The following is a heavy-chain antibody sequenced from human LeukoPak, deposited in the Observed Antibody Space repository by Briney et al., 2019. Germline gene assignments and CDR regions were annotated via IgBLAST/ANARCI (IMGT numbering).Heavy chain of an antibody. CDR1: GFTFSSYA. V-gene: IGHV3-23*01. CDR3: AKDDYGDYSAPFDY. Sequence: GGSLRLSCAASGFTFSSYAMSWVRQAPGKGLEWVSAITGSGGSTYYADSVKGRFTISRDNSKNTLYLQMNSLRAEDTAVYYCAKDDYGDYSAPFDYWGQGTLVTVSS. D-gene: IGHD4-17*01. J-gene: IGHJ4*02. CDR2: ITGSGGST.